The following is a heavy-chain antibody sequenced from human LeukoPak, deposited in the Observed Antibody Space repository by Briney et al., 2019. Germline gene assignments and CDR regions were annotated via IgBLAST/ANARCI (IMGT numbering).Heavy chain of an antibody. CDR1: GGTFSSYA. CDR2: IIPIFGIA. CDR3: ARDRSGYYVYDGMDV. Sequence: SVKVPCKASGGTFSSYAISWVRQAPGQGLEWMGRIIPIFGIANCAQKFQGRVTITADKSTSTAYMELSSLRSEDTAVYYCARDRSGYYVYDGMDVWGQGTTVTVSS. V-gene: IGHV1-69*04. J-gene: IGHJ6*02. D-gene: IGHD3-3*01.